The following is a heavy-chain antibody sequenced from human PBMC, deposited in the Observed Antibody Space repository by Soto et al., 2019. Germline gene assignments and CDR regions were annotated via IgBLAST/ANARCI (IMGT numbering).Heavy chain of an antibody. CDR3: VKEEYFDSGSYHDF. J-gene: IGHJ4*02. V-gene: IGHV3-23*01. Sequence: GGSLRLSCAASGFTFNNYAINWVRQAPGRGLEWVSGIRRWGDGAYAESVKGRFIISRDDSKSTVYLQMNSLRVEDTALYYCVKEEYFDSGSYHDFWGQGTLVTVSS. CDR1: GFTFNNYA. CDR2: IRRWGDGA. D-gene: IGHD3-10*01.